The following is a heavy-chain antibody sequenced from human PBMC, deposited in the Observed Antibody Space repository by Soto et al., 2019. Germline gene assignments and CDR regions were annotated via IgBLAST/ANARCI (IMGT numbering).Heavy chain of an antibody. J-gene: IGHJ4*02. CDR1: GFTFSSYK. Sequence: EVQLGDSGGGRFKPGGSWRLSCAASGFTFSSYKMNWVRQAPGKGLEGVSSINSSSNHIYYTDSVKGRFTISRDNARNSLYLQMNSLRAEDTAVYYCARSLAPDYWGQGTLVTVSS. CDR3: ARSLAPDY. V-gene: IGHV3-21*02. CDR2: INSSSNHI.